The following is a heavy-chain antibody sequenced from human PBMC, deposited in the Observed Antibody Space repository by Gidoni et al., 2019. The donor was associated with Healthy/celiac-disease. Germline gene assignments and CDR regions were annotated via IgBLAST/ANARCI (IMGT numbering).Heavy chain of an antibody. V-gene: IGHV4-4*07. J-gene: IGHJ4*02. CDR3: ARDKNSNFDY. Sequence: QVQLQASGPGLVKPSETRALTCTAPGGSISSYYWSRIRQPAGKGLEWIGRIYTSGSTHYNPSLKSRVTMSVDTSKNQFSLKLSSVTAADTAVYYCARDKNSNFDYWGQGTLVTVSS. D-gene: IGHD1-7*01. CDR1: GGSISSYY. CDR2: IYTSGST.